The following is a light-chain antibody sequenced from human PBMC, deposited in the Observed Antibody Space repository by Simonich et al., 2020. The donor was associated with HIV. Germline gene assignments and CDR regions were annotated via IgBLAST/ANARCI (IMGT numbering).Light chain of an antibody. V-gene: IGLV4-69*01. CDR1: SGHSIYA. Sequence: QLVLTQSPSASASLGASVKLTCTLSSGHSIYAIAWHPQQPEKGPRSLMKLTSDVSHIKGYGIPDRFSGSSSGAERYLTISSLQSEDEADYYCQTWSTGILFGGGTKLTVL. CDR3: QTWSTGIL. J-gene: IGLJ3*02. CDR2: LTSDVSH.